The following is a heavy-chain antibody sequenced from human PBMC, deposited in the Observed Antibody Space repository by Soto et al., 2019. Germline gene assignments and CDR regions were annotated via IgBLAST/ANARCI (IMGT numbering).Heavy chain of an antibody. D-gene: IGHD3-3*01. Sequence: AASVKVSCKASGYTFTSYDINWVRQATGQGLEWMGWMNPNSGNTGYAQKFQGRVTMTRNTSISTAYMELSSLRSEDTAVYYCARIRTRITIFGVVTNDAFDIWGQGIMVTVSS. CDR3: ARIRTRITIFGVVTNDAFDI. J-gene: IGHJ3*02. CDR1: GYTFTSYD. CDR2: MNPNSGNT. V-gene: IGHV1-8*01.